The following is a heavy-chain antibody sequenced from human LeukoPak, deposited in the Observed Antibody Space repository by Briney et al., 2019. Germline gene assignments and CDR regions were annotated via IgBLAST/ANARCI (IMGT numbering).Heavy chain of an antibody. Sequence: SDTLSLTCTVSGGSISSYYWTWIPQPPGKGLVCIGYVYYSRSANYNPSLKSRVTISVDTSKNQFSLKLSSVTAADTAVYYCARRYCSGGSCYDAFDIWGQGTMVSVSS. CDR1: GGSISSYY. CDR3: ARRYCSGGSCYDAFDI. CDR2: VYYSRSA. V-gene: IGHV4-59*08. D-gene: IGHD2-15*01. J-gene: IGHJ3*02.